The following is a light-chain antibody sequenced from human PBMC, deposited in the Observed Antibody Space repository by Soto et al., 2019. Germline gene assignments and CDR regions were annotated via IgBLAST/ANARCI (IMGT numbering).Light chain of an antibody. CDR2: DAS. V-gene: IGKV3-11*01. CDR1: QSVSNY. CDR3: QQRSNWPLFT. J-gene: IGKJ3*01. Sequence: IALTQSPATLSLSLGESATLSCRASQSVSNYLAWYQQKPGQAPRLLIYDASNRATGIPARFSGSGSGTDFTLTISSLEPEDFAVYYCQQRSNWPLFTFGPGTKVDIK.